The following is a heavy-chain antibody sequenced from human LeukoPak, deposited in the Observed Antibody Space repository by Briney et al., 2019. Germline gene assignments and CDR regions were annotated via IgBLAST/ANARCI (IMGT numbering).Heavy chain of an antibody. CDR1: GFTFSSYW. CDR3: ARDSYCSGGSCYGTIWFDP. Sequence: GGSLRLSCAASGFTFSSYWMSWVRQAPGKGLEWVANTKQDGSEKYYVDSVKGGFTISRDNAKNSLYLQMNSLRAEDTAVYYCARDSYCSGGSCYGTIWFDPWGQGTLVTVSS. D-gene: IGHD2-15*01. J-gene: IGHJ5*02. CDR2: TKQDGSEK. V-gene: IGHV3-7*01.